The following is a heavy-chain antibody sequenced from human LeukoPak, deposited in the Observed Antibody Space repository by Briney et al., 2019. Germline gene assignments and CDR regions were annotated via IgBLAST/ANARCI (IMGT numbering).Heavy chain of an antibody. Sequence: SETLSLTCTVSGGSISSYYWSWIRQPPGKGLEWIGYIYYSGSTTYNSSLKSRVTISVDTSKNQFSLKLSSVTAADTAVYYRARTGDSGWYRWFDPWGQGTLVTVSS. J-gene: IGHJ5*02. D-gene: IGHD6-19*01. CDR1: GGSISSYY. CDR2: IYYSGST. CDR3: ARTGDSGWYRWFDP. V-gene: IGHV4-59*01.